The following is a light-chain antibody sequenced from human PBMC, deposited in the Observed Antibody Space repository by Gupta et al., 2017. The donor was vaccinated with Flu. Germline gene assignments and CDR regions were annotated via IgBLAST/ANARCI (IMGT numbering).Light chain of an antibody. V-gene: IGKV1-39*01. J-gene: IGKJ4*01. CDR1: QSISSY. Sequence: DTQMTQSPSSLSASVGDRVTITCRASQSISSYLNWYQQKPGKAPKLLIYAASSLQSGVPSRFSGSGSGTDFTLTISRLQPEDFATYYCQQSNSTPHTFGGGTKVEIK. CDR3: QQSNSTPHT. CDR2: AAS.